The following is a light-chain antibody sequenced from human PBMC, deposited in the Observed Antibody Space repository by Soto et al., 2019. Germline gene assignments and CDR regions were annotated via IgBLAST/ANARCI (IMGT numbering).Light chain of an antibody. CDR1: SSNIGSNT. CDR3: AAWDDSLNGPV. V-gene: IGLV1-44*01. Sequence: QSVLTQPPSASGTPGQRVTISCSGSSSNIGSNTVNWYQQLPGTAPKLLIYSNNQRPSGVPDRFSGSKSGTSASLAISGLQSDDEADYYCAAWDDSLNGPVFGNGTKVTVL. CDR2: SNN. J-gene: IGLJ1*01.